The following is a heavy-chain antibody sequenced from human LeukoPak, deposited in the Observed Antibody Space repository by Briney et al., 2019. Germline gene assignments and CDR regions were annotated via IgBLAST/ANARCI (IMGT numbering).Heavy chain of an antibody. V-gene: IGHV5-51*01. J-gene: IGHJ3*02. CDR1: GYSFTSYW. CDR3: ARLRGGGAAAADAFDI. D-gene: IGHD6-13*01. Sequence: GESLQISCKGSGYSFTSYWIGWVRQMPGKGLEWMGIIYPGDSDTRYSPSFQGQVTISADKSISTAYLQWSSLKASDTAMYYCARLRGGGAAAADAFDIWGQGTMVTVSS. CDR2: IYPGDSDT.